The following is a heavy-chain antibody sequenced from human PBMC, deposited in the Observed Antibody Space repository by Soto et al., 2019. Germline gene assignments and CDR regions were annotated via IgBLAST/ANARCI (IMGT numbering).Heavy chain of an antibody. J-gene: IGHJ4*02. CDR1: GGSFSGYY. CDR2: INHSGST. CDR3: ARGIRGYSYGYSGY. V-gene: IGHV4-34*01. Sequence: PSETLSLTCAVYGGSFSGYYWSWIRQPPGKGLEWIGEINHSGSTNYNPSLKSRVTISVDTSKNQFSLKLSSVTAADTAVYYCARGIRGYSYGYSGYWGQGTLVTVSS. D-gene: IGHD5-18*01.